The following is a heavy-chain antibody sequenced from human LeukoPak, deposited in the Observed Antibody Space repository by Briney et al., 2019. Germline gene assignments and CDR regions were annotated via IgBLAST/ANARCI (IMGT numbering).Heavy chain of an antibody. V-gene: IGHV4-59*12. Sequence: ASETLSLTCTVSGGSISSYYWSWIRQPPGKGLEWIGYIYYSGSTNYNPSLKSRVTISVDTSKNQFSLKLSSVTAADTAVYYCARASYGYSYGQFDYWGQGTLVTVSS. J-gene: IGHJ4*02. CDR1: GGSISSYY. D-gene: IGHD5-18*01. CDR3: ARASYGYSYGQFDY. CDR2: IYYSGST.